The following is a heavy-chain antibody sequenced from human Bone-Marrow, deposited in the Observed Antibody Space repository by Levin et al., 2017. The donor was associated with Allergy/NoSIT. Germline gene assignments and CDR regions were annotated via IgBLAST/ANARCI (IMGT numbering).Heavy chain of an antibody. D-gene: IGHD4-17*01. J-gene: IGHJ3*02. CDR3: AREVRGLRGAFDI. CDR2: ISYDGSNK. V-gene: IGHV3-30*04. Sequence: AGGSLRLSCAASGFTFSSYAMHWVRQAPGKGLEWVAVISYDGSNKYYADSVKGRFTISRDNSKNTLYLQMNSLRAEDTAVYYCAREVRGLRGAFDIWGQGTMVTVSS. CDR1: GFTFSSYA.